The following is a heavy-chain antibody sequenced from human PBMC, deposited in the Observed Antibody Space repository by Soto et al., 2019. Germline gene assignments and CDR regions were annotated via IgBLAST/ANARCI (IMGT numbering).Heavy chain of an antibody. D-gene: IGHD3-3*01. Sequence: GGSLRLSCAASGFPFSSYWMSWVRQAPGKGLEWVANIKQDGSEKYYVDSVKGRFTISRDNAKNSPYLQMNSLRAEDTAVYYCAREGNYDFWSGYYHDYWGQGTLVTVSS. CDR1: GFPFSSYW. CDR2: IKQDGSEK. V-gene: IGHV3-7*01. CDR3: AREGNYDFWSGYYHDY. J-gene: IGHJ4*02.